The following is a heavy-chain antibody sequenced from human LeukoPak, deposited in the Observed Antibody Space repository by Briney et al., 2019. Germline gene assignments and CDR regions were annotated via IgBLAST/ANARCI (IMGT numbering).Heavy chain of an antibody. J-gene: IGHJ5*02. CDR3: ARALLEFRVVAAADSGRWFDP. Sequence: SETLSLTCAVYGGSFSGYYWSWIRQPPGKGLEWIGEINHSGSTNYNPSLKSRVTISVDTSKNQFSLKLSSVTGADTAVYYCARALLEFRVVAAADSGRWFDPWGQGTLVTVSS. CDR1: GGSFSGYY. V-gene: IGHV4-34*01. D-gene: IGHD2-15*01. CDR2: INHSGST.